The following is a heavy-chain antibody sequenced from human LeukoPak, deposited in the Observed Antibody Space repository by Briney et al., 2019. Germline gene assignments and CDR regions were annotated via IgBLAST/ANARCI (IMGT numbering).Heavy chain of an antibody. Sequence: SETLSLTCTVSGASISSGGYYWSWIRQYPGKGLEWIGYIYYSGDTYYNPSLKSRVTISGDTSKNQFALKLSSVTAADTAVYYCATATPYSSSWTPLDYWGQGTLVTVSS. CDR2: IYYSGDT. D-gene: IGHD6-13*01. CDR1: GASISSGGYY. V-gene: IGHV4-31*03. CDR3: ATATPYSSSWTPLDY. J-gene: IGHJ4*02.